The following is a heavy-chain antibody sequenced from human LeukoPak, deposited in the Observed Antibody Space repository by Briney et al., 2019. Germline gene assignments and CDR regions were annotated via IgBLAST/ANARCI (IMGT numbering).Heavy chain of an antibody. D-gene: IGHD6-19*01. Sequence: PGGSLRLSCAASGFTFSSYAMSWVRQAPGKGLEGVSGISWNSGSIGYADSVKGRFTISRDNAKNSLYLHMNSLRAEDTALYYCAKASGAVASNSGSFDYWGQGTLVTVSS. V-gene: IGHV3-9*01. CDR2: ISWNSGSI. CDR3: AKASGAVASNSGSFDY. J-gene: IGHJ4*02. CDR1: GFTFSSYA.